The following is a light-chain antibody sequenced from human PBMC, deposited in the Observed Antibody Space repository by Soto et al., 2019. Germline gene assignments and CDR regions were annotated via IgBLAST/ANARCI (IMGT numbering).Light chain of an antibody. CDR1: QSVSGW. V-gene: IGKV1-5*03. CDR3: QQYERYPLT. CDR2: SAS. J-gene: IGKJ4*01. Sequence: DIQMTQSPSTLSASVGDRVIITCRASQSVSGWLAWYRQKPGKAPELLIYSASTLETGVPSRFSGSGSGTXXXXXXSSLQREDFATYYCQQYERYPLTFGGGTKVEIK.